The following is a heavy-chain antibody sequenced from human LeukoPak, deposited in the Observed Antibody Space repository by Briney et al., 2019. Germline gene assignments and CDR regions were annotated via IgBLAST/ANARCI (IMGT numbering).Heavy chain of an antibody. V-gene: IGHV3-74*01. CDR2: IYVDGRTT. Sequence: GGSLRLSCVASGFTFSNYWMHWVRQPPGKGLVWVSRIYVDGRTTNYADSVKGRFTISRDNAKNTVYLQMNSLRAEDTAVYYCARDLALMHGDYGVDYWGQGTLVTVSS. CDR3: ARDLALMHGDYGVDY. D-gene: IGHD4-17*01. CDR1: GFTFSNYW. J-gene: IGHJ4*02.